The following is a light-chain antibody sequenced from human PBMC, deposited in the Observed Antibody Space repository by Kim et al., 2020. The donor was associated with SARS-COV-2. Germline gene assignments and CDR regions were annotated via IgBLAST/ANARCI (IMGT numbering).Light chain of an antibody. J-gene: IGLJ2*01. V-gene: IGLV1-47*01. CDR3: AAWDDSLNGYVV. Sequence: RVNISCSGSSSNIGSNYVYWYQQLPGAAPKLLIYRNNQRPSGVPDRFSGSKSGTSASLAISGLRSEDEADYYCAAWDDSLNGYVVFGGGTELTVL. CDR2: RNN. CDR1: SSNIGSNY.